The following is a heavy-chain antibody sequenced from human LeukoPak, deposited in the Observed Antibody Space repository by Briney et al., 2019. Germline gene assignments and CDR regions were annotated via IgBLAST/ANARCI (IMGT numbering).Heavy chain of an antibody. CDR3: ARDKNYYDSSGRRKVTDY. J-gene: IGHJ4*02. Sequence: PGGTLRLSCAASGFSFSSHGMSWVRQAPGKGLEWVANIRQDGSEKYYVDSVKGRFTISRDNAKNSLYLQMNSLRAEDTAVYYCARDKNYYDSSGRRKVTDYWGQGTLVTVSS. CDR1: GFSFSSHG. V-gene: IGHV3-7*01. D-gene: IGHD3-22*01. CDR2: IRQDGSEK.